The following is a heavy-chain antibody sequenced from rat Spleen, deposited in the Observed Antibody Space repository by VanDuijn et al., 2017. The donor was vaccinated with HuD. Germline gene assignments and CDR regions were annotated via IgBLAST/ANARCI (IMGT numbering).Heavy chain of an antibody. V-gene: IGHV5-31*01. D-gene: IGHD1-9*01. CDR2: IVDDGSNT. CDR1: EFTFNNYW. J-gene: IGHJ2*01. CDR3: ARPTTGIPFNY. Sequence: EVQVVESGGGLVQPGRSLKLSCVASEFTFNNYWMTWIRQAPKKGLEWVAAIVDDGSNTFYRDSVKGRFTISRDNAKSTLYLQVDSPRSEDTAIYYCARPTTGIPFNYWGQGVMVTVSS.